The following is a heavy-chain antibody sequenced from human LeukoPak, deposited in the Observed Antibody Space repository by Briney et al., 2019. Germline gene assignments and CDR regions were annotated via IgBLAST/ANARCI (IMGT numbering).Heavy chain of an antibody. Sequence: GGSLRLSCTGSGSTFSSYWMTWVRQAPGKGLEWVANIKHDAREKYYVDSVMGRFTISRDNAKNSVFLQMNSLRAEDTALYYCTRSAFPADYWGQGILVTVSS. CDR3: TRSAFPADY. CDR2: IKHDAREK. J-gene: IGHJ4*02. CDR1: GSTFSSYW. V-gene: IGHV3-7*01. D-gene: IGHD2/OR15-2a*01.